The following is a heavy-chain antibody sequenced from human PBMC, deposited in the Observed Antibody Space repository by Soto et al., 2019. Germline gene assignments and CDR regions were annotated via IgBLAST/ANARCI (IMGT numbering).Heavy chain of an antibody. V-gene: IGHV3-21*01. Sequence: GGSLRLSCAASGFTFSSYSMNWVRQAPGKGLEWVSSISSSSSYIYYADSVKGRFTISRDNAKNSLYLQMNSLRAEDTAVYYCARDYSGIYPFDYWGQGTLVTVSS. CDR2: ISSSSSYI. CDR1: GFTFSSYS. CDR3: ARDYSGIYPFDY. J-gene: IGHJ4*02. D-gene: IGHD1-26*01.